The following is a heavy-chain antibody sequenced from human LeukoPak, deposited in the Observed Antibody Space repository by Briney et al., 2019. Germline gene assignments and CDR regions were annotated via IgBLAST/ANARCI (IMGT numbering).Heavy chain of an antibody. Sequence: AGGSLRLSCAASGFTFSSYAMSWVRQAPGRGLEWVSVIYSGGNTFYADSVKGRFTISRHNSENTLYLQMNSLSADDTAVYYCARLMGSGWFDPWGQGTLVTVFS. J-gene: IGHJ5*02. V-gene: IGHV3-53*04. CDR2: IYSGGNT. CDR1: GFTFSSYA. CDR3: ARLMGSGWFDP. D-gene: IGHD1-26*01.